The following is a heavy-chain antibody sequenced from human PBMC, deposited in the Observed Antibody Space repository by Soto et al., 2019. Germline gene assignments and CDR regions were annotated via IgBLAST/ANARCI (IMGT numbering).Heavy chain of an antibody. D-gene: IGHD6-13*01. CDR1: GFTFSSYG. CDR2: ISYDGSNK. CDR3: AKERSSSWFDY. J-gene: IGHJ4*02. V-gene: IGHV3-30*18. Sequence: GGSLRLSCAASGFTFSSYGMHWFRQAPGKGLEWVAVISYDGSNKYYADSVKGRFTISRDNSKNTLYLQMNSLRAEDTAVYYCAKERSSSWFDYWGQGTLVTVSS.